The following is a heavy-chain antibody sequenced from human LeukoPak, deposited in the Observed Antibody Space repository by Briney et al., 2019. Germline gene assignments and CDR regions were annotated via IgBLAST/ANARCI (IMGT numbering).Heavy chain of an antibody. V-gene: IGHV3-48*03. CDR2: IDSRSSTI. J-gene: IGHJ4*02. Sequence: GGSLRLSCATSGFSFSRYEMNWVRQAPGKGLEWVAYIDSRSSTIYYADSMKGRFTISRDNSKNTLFLQMNSLRAEDTALYYCAKVEAPAYDFGAVDYWGQGTVVTVSS. D-gene: IGHD3-3*01. CDR3: AKVEAPAYDFGAVDY. CDR1: GFSFSRYE.